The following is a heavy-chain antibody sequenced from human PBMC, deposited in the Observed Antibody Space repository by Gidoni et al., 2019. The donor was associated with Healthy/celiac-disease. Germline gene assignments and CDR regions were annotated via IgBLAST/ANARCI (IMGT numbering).Heavy chain of an antibody. CDR3: AREAARGGGWCFDH. J-gene: IGHJ4*02. D-gene: IGHD6-19*01. V-gene: IGHV3-48*03. CDR2: IRSSGSTI. CDR1: GFTFSSYE. Sequence: EVQLVESGGGLVQPGGSLRLSCAASGFTFSSYEMNWVRQAPGKGLEWVSYIRSSGSTIYYADSVKGRFTISRVNAKNSLFLHMNSLRAEDTAVYYCAREAARGGGWCFDHWGQGTLVTVSS.